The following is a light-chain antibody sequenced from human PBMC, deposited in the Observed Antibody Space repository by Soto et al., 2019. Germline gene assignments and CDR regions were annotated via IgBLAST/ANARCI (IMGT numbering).Light chain of an antibody. J-gene: IGKJ4*01. CDR1: QIISSD. CDR3: QQRASWPLT. CDR2: DAS. Sequence: EIVLTQSPATLSLSPGERATLSCRASQIISSDLAWYQQRPCQAPRLLIYDASNRANDIPARFSGSGSGTDFTLSLSSLVTEDFAVYYCQQRASWPLTFGGGTKVEIK. V-gene: IGKV3-11*01.